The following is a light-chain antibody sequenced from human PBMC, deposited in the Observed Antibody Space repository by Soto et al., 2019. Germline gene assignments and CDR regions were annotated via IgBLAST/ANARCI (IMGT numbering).Light chain of an antibody. CDR1: QSITSTY. V-gene: IGKV3-20*01. CDR2: GAS. Sequence: EIVVTQSPGTLSLSPGERATLSCRASQSITSTYLAWYQQKPGQAPRLLIFGASSSATGVPDRFSGSGSGTDFTLTIIRLEPEDFAVYYCHQYANSPWTFGLGTKVDIK. CDR3: HQYANSPWT. J-gene: IGKJ1*01.